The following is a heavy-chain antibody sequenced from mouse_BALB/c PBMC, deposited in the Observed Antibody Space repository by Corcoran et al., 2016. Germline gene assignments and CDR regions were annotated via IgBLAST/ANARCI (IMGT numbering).Heavy chain of an antibody. D-gene: IGHD1-1*01. CDR3: AREGFYYYGSSYGFAY. CDR1: GYTFTNYG. Sequence: QIQLVQSGPELKKPGETVKISCKASGYTFTNYGMNWVKQAPGKGLKWMGWINTNTGEPTYAEEFKGRFAFSVETSASTAYLQINNLKNEDTATYFCAREGFYYYGSSYGFAYWGQGTLVTVSA. CDR2: INTNTGEP. V-gene: IGHV9-3*02. J-gene: IGHJ3*01.